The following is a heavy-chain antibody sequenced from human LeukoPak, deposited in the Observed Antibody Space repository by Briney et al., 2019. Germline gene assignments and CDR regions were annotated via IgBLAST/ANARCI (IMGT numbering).Heavy chain of an antibody. Sequence: GGSLRLSCAASGFTFSSYAMSWVRQAPGKGLEWVSTISGSGSGGSTYYADSVKGRFTISRDNSKNTLYLQMNSLRAEDTAVYYCAKSGLNRFDYWGQGTLVTVSS. CDR2: ISGSGSGGST. CDR3: AKSGLNRFDY. J-gene: IGHJ4*02. CDR1: GFTFSSYA. D-gene: IGHD2-15*01. V-gene: IGHV3-23*01.